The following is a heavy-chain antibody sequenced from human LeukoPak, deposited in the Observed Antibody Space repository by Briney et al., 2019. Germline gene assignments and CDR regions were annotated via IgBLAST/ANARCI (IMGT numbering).Heavy chain of an antibody. V-gene: IGHV3-9*01. D-gene: IGHD3-22*01. J-gene: IGHJ3*02. CDR1: GFTFDDYA. CDR2: ISWNSGSI. CDR3: AKGGGYYDSNGEGIHDAFDI. Sequence: GRSLRLSCAASGFTFDDYAMHWVRQAPGKGLEWVSGISWNSGSIGYADSVKGRFTISRDNAKNSLYLQMNSLRAEDTALYYCAKGGGYYDSNGEGIHDAFDIWGQGTMVTVSS.